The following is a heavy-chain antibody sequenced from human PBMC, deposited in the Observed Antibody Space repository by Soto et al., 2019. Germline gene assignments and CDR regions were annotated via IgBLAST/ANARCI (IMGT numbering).Heavy chain of an antibody. D-gene: IGHD4-4*01. Sequence: QVQLVQSGAEVKKPGSSVKVSCKASGGTFSSYAISWVRQAPGQGLEWMGGIIPIFGTANYAQKFQGRVTITADESTSTAYMELSSLRSEDTAVYYCATSLSATRGLGNYAFDIWGQGTMVTVSS. CDR3: ATSLSATRGLGNYAFDI. CDR2: IIPIFGTA. J-gene: IGHJ3*02. V-gene: IGHV1-69*01. CDR1: GGTFSSYA.